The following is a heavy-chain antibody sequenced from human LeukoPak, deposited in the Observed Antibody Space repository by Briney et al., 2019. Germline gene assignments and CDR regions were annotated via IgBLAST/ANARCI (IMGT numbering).Heavy chain of an antibody. Sequence: SETLSLTCAVYGGSFSGYYWSWTRQPPGKGLEWIGEINHSGSTNYNPSLKSRVTISVDTSKNQFSLKLSSVTAADTAVYYCARGVEGYYGSGSYYYWGQGTLVTVSS. CDR3: ARGVEGYYGSGSYYY. J-gene: IGHJ4*02. CDR1: GGSFSGYY. V-gene: IGHV4-34*01. CDR2: INHSGST. D-gene: IGHD3-10*01.